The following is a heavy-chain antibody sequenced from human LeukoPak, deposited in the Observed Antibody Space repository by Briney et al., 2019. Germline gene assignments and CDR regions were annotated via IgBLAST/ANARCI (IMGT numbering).Heavy chain of an antibody. CDR2: IYYSGST. CDR3: ARVRGYDILTGYFDY. CDR1: GGSISSYY. Sequence: SETLSLTCAVSGGSISSYYWSWIRQPPGKGLEWIGYIYYSGSTNYNPSLKSRVTISVDTSKNQFSLKLSSVAAADTAVYYCARVRGYDILTGYFDYWGQGTLVTVSS. J-gene: IGHJ4*02. D-gene: IGHD3-9*01. V-gene: IGHV4-59*01.